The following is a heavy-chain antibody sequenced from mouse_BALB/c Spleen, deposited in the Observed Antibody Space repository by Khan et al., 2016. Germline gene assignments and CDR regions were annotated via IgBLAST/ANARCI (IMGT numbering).Heavy chain of an antibody. CDR3: AREPYAMDY. CDR2: INTHSGVP. D-gene: IGHD6-1*01. CDR1: GYTFTTAG. J-gene: IGHJ4*01. Sequence: QIQLVQSGPELKKPGETVRISCKASGYTFTTAGMQWVQKMPGKGLKWIGWINTHSGVPKYAEDFKGRFAFSLETSASTAYLEISNLKNEDTATYFCAREPYAMDYWGQGTSVTVAS. V-gene: IGHV9-4*02.